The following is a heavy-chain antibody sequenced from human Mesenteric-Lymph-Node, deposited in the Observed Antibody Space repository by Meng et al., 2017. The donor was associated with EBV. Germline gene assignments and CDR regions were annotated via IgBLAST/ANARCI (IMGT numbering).Heavy chain of an antibody. CDR2: INVGKGDT. CDR3: ARDSSGDSRFFDP. J-gene: IGHJ5*02. CDR1: GYTFTSYA. V-gene: IGHV1-3*01. Sequence: QVQRVQSGAEVKKPGASVQVSCKASGYTFTSYAMHWVRQAPGQRLEWMGWINVGKGDTKYSQKFQGRVTITRDTSASTAYMELSSLRSEDTAVYYCARDSSGDSRFFDPWGQGTLVTVSS. D-gene: IGHD6-19*01.